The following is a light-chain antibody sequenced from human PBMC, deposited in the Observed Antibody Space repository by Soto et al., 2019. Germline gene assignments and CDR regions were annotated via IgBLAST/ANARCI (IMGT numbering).Light chain of an antibody. Sequence: QSVLTQPASVSGSPGQSITISCTGTSSDIGGYNFVSWYQQHPGKAPRLMIFAVTNRPSGVSNRFSGSKSGNSASLTISGRQADDEADYYCSSYTGDSTLIFGGGTKLTVL. CDR2: AVT. V-gene: IGLV2-14*01. CDR3: SSYTGDSTLI. CDR1: SSDIGGYNF. J-gene: IGLJ2*01.